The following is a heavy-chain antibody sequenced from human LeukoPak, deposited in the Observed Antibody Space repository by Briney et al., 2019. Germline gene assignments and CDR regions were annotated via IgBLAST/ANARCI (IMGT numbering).Heavy chain of an antibody. CDR1: GYTFTSYY. V-gene: IGHV1-46*01. J-gene: IGHJ4*02. CDR2: INPSGGST. CDR3: ARDWDFLGLRYFDWFPGFDY. Sequence: ASVKVSCKASGYTFTSYYMHWVRQAPGQGLEWMGIINPSGGSTSYAQKFQGRVTMTRDTSTSTVYMELSSLRSEDTAVYYCARDWDFLGLRYFDWFPGFDYWGQGTLVTVSS. D-gene: IGHD3-9*01.